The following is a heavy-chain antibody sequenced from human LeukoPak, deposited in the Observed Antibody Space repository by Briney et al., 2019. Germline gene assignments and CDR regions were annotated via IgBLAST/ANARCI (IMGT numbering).Heavy chain of an antibody. CDR3: TRTINSWFDP. CDR2: ISPTDGST. D-gene: IGHD3-9*01. Sequence: ASVKVSCKPSGYTFINHYIHWVRQAPGQGLEWMGGISPTDGSTSYAQNFQGRLSMTSDTSTSTAYMELSSLRSEDTAIYYCTRTINSWFDPWGQGTPVSVSS. V-gene: IGHV1-46*01. J-gene: IGHJ5*02. CDR1: GYTFINHY.